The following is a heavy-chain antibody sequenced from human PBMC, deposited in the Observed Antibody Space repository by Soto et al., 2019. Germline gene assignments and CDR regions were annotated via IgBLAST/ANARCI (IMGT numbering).Heavy chain of an antibody. Sequence: GGSLRLSCAASGFTFSSYGMHWVRQAPGKGLEWVAVIWYDGSNKYYADSVKGRFTISRDNSKNTLYLQMNSLRAEDTAVYYCARDSGNIVAMGIYYWGQGTLVTVSS. CDR2: IWYDGSNK. CDR3: ARDSGNIVAMGIYY. CDR1: GFTFSSYG. V-gene: IGHV3-33*01. J-gene: IGHJ4*02. D-gene: IGHD5-12*01.